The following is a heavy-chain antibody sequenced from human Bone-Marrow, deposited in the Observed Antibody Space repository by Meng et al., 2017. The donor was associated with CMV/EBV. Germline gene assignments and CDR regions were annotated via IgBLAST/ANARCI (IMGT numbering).Heavy chain of an antibody. V-gene: IGHV4-39*07. CDR3: ASYTYYDFWSGYYFDQPANWFDP. CDR1: GGSISSSSYY. D-gene: IGHD3-3*01. J-gene: IGHJ5*02. Sequence: SETLSLTCTVSGGSISSSSYYWGWIRQPPGKGLEWIGSIYYSGSTYYNPSLKSRVTISVDTSKNQFSLKLSSVTAADTAVYYCASYTYYDFWSGYYFDQPANWFDPWGQGTLVTVPQ. CDR2: IYYSGST.